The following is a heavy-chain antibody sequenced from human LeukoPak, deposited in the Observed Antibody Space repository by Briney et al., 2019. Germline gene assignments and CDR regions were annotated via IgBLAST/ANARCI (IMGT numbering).Heavy chain of an antibody. CDR2: IHYSGST. D-gene: IGHD5-24*01. CDR1: GGSISSYY. Sequence: KPSETLSLTCTVSGGSISSYYWSWIRQPPGKGLEWIGYIHYSGSTNYNPSLKSRVTISVDTSKNQFSLKLTSVTAADTAVYYCARGNGYHYYWGQGTPVTVSS. V-gene: IGHV4-59*01. CDR3: ARGNGYHYY. J-gene: IGHJ4*02.